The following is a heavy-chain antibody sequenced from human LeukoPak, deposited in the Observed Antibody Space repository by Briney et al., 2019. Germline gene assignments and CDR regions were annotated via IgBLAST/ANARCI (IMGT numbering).Heavy chain of an antibody. D-gene: IGHD6-13*01. CDR1: GYTFTSYG. J-gene: IGHJ6*03. CDR2: INPNSGGT. CDR3: ATNFGIAAAGTMDV. Sequence: GASVKVSCKASGYTFTSYGISWVRQAPGQGLEWMGWINPNSGGTNYAQKFQGRVTMTRDTSTSTAYMELSRLRSDDTAVYYCATNFGIAAAGTMDVWGKGTTVTVSS. V-gene: IGHV1-2*02.